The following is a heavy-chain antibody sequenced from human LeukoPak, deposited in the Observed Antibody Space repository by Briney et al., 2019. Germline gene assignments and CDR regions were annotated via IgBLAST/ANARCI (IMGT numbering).Heavy chain of an antibody. D-gene: IGHD2-21*02. CDR1: GFNFNDAY. CDR2: IKTKAEGETI. CDR3: TTRLS. J-gene: IGHJ4*01. Sequence: GESLRLSCAASGFNFNDAYMSWVRHAPGKGLEWVGRIKTKAEGETIHYAARVKGRFSISRDDLRTTVYLQMNDLKADDTATYYCTTRLSWGHGTLVTVSS. V-gene: IGHV3-15*05.